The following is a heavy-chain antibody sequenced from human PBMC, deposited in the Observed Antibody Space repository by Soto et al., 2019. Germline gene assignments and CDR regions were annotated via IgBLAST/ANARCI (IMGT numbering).Heavy chain of an antibody. CDR2: ISYDGSNK. V-gene: IGHV3-30-3*01. CDR3: ARDRLLWFGEFSYYFDY. J-gene: IGHJ4*02. CDR1: GFTFSSYA. Sequence: GSLRLSCAASGFTFSSYAMHWVRQAPGKGLEWVAVISYDGSNKYYADSVKGRFTISRDNSKNTLYLQMNSLRAEDTAVYYCARDRLLWFGEFSYYFDYWGQGTLVTVSS. D-gene: IGHD3-10*01.